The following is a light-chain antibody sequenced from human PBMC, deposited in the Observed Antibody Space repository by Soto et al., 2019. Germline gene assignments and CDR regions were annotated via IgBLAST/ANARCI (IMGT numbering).Light chain of an antibody. CDR1: RSDVGGYNS. CDR2: EVS. J-gene: IGLJ2*01. Sequence: QSALTQPASVSGSPGQSITISCTGTRSDVGGYNSVSWYQQHPGKAPKLMIYEVSNRPSGVSNRFSGAKSGNTASLTISGLQAEDESDYYFSSYTSSSTVVFGGGTKVTVL. CDR3: SSYTSSSTVV. V-gene: IGLV2-14*01.